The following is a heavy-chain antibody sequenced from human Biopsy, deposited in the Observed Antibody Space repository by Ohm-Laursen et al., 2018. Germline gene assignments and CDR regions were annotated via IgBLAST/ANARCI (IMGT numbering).Heavy chain of an antibody. V-gene: IGHV4-59*08. D-gene: IGHD3-22*01. CDR3: ARIIVRSSGSSNYFDY. Sequence: SETLSLTCTVSGESMGTYYWTWIRQPPGKGLEWIASIYYSGTTNKNPSLKSRVTISVDTSKRQFYLELSSVTAVDTAIYYCARIIVRSSGSSNYFDYWGQGTLVTVSS. CDR2: IYYSGTT. CDR1: GESMGTYY. J-gene: IGHJ4*02.